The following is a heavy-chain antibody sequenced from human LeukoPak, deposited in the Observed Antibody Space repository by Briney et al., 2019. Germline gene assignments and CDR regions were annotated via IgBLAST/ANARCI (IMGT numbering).Heavy chain of an antibody. D-gene: IGHD3-3*01. V-gene: IGHV4-34*01. Sequence: SGTLSLTCAVYGGSFSGYYWSWIRQPPGKGREWIGEINHSGSTNYNPSLKSRVTISVDTSKNQFSLKLSSVTGADRAVYYCARAQRSDFWSGHYARDWGQGTLVTVSS. CDR3: ARAQRSDFWSGHYARD. CDR2: INHSGST. CDR1: GGSFSGYY. J-gene: IGHJ4*02.